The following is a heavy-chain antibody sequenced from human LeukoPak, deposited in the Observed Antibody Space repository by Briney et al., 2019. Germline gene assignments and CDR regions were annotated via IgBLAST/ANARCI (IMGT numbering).Heavy chain of an antibody. V-gene: IGHV3-21*04. D-gene: IGHD1-14*01. CDR3: AREVYSYGMDV. J-gene: IGHJ6*02. CDR1: GFTLSSYS. Sequence: TGGSLRLSCAASGFTLSSYSMNWVRQAPGKGLEWVSSISSSSSYIYYADSVKGRFTISRDNAKNTLYLQMNSLRAEDTAVYYCAREVYSYGMDVWGQGTTVTVSS. CDR2: ISSSSSYI.